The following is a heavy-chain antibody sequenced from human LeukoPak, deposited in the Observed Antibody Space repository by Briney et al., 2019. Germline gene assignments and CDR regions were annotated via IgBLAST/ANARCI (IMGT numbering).Heavy chain of an antibody. CDR3: ARANYYDSSGYSRGAFDI. V-gene: IGHV4-38-2*02. CDR1: GYSVSSGFY. D-gene: IGHD3-22*01. Sequence: PSETLSLTCSVSGYSVSSGFYWGWIRQPPGKGLEWIGSIYYSGSTYYNPSLKSRVTISVDTSKNQFSLKLSSVTAADTAVYYCARANYYDSSGYSRGAFDIWGQGTMVTVSS. CDR2: IYYSGST. J-gene: IGHJ3*02.